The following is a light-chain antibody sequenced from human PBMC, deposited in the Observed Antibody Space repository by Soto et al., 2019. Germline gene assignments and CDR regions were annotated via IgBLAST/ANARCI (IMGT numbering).Light chain of an antibody. Sequence: QSVLTQPPSASGSPGQSVTISCTGTSSDIGRYNYVSWYQQHPGKAPKLMIYEVSKRPSGVPDRFSGSKSGNTASLTVSGLQVEDEAEYSCSSYTGSNNPYVFGAGTKVTVL. CDR2: EVS. J-gene: IGLJ1*01. CDR3: SSYTGSNNPYV. CDR1: SSDIGRYNY. V-gene: IGLV2-8*01.